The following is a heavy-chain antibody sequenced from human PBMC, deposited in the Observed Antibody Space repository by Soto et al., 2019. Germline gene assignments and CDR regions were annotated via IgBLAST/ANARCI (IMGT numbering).Heavy chain of an antibody. Sequence: QVQLVESGGGVVQPGRSLRLSCAASGFTFSSYAMHWVRQAPGKGLEWVAVISYDGSNKYYADSVKGRFTISRDNSKNTLYLQMNSLRAEDTAVYYCARDCRRGNYYYGMDVW. J-gene: IGHJ6*01. CDR1: GFTFSSYA. CDR3: ARDCRRGNYYYGMDV. CDR2: ISYDGSNK. D-gene: IGHD6-13*01. V-gene: IGHV3-30-3*01.